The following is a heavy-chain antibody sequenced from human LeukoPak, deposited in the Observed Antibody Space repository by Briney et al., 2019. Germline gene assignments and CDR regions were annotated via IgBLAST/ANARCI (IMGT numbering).Heavy chain of an antibody. CDR3: ARGSSGGWYYFDY. Sequence: SETLSLTCTVSGGSISSYYWSWIRQPPGKGLEWIGYIYYSGSTNYNPSPKSRVTISVDTSKNQFSLKLSSVTAADTAVYYCARGSSGGWYYFDYWGQGTLVTVSS. CDR1: GGSISSYY. J-gene: IGHJ4*02. D-gene: IGHD6-19*01. V-gene: IGHV4-59*01. CDR2: IYYSGST.